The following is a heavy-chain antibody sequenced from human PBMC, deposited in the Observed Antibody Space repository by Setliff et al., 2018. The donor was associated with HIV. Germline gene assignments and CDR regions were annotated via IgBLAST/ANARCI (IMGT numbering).Heavy chain of an antibody. CDR3: ARGGPTVAYGVDV. CDR2: IYPSGNIYPNGGT. Sequence: SETLSLTCTVSGDSITNSMHYWSWIRQPPGKGLEWIANIYPSGNIYPNGGTNYNPSLKGRVTISLDTSKNQFSLKLNSVTAADTAIYYCARGGPTVAYGVDVWGQGTTVTVSS. D-gene: IGHD4-17*01. J-gene: IGHJ6*02. V-gene: IGHV4-39*01. CDR1: GDSITNSMHY.